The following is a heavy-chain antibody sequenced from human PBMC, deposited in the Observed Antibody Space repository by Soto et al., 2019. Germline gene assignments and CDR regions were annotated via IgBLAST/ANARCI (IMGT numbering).Heavy chain of an antibody. D-gene: IGHD5-12*01. J-gene: IGHJ4*02. CDR3: VRYCTTTLCNGVATRTFDY. Sequence: PGGSLRLSCAASRFTFSTYEMHWVRPAPGKGLEWVSCISSSGSTLYYADSVKGRFTISRDNTRNSLYLQMNSLRDEDTALYYCVRYCTTTLCNGVATRTFDYWGQGTLVTAPQ. V-gene: IGHV3-48*03. CDR1: RFTFSTYE. CDR2: ISSSGSTL.